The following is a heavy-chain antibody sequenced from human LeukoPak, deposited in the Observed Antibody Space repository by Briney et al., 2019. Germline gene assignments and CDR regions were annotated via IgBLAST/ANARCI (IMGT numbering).Heavy chain of an antibody. Sequence: GGSLRLSCAASGFTFSSYEMNWVRLAPGKGLEWISYISRTGNGIYYADSVKGRFTISRDSAKNSLYLQMNSLRAEDTAVYYCARGPYSSNWYVDYWGQGTLVTVAS. V-gene: IGHV3-48*03. J-gene: IGHJ4*02. CDR2: ISRTGNGI. CDR3: ARGPYSSNWYVDY. CDR1: GFTFSSYE. D-gene: IGHD6-13*01.